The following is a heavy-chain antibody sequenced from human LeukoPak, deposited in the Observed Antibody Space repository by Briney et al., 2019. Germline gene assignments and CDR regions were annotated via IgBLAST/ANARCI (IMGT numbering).Heavy chain of an antibody. CDR2: ISSSSSTI. CDR1: GFTFSSYS. V-gene: IGHV3-48*04. CDR3: ARGSGYYDILTGYYTHLHYFDY. Sequence: GGSLRLSCAASGFTFSSYSMNWVRQAPGKGLEWVSYISSSSSTIYYADSVKGRFTISRDNAKNSLYLQMNSLRAEDTAVYYCARGSGYYDILTGYYTHLHYFDYWGQGTLVTVSS. D-gene: IGHD3-9*01. J-gene: IGHJ4*02.